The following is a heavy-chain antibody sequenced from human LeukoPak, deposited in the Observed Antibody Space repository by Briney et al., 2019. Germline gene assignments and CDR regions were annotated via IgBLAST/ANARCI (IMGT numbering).Heavy chain of an antibody. CDR3: AHTIFGVVIIDYYYMDV. J-gene: IGHJ6*03. CDR1: GGSISSSSYY. Sequence: PSETLSLTCTVSGGSISSSSYYWGWIRQPPGKGLEWIVSIYYSGSTYYNPSLKSRVTISVDTSKNQFSLKLSSVTAADTAVYYCAHTIFGVVIIDYYYMDVWGKGTTVTVSS. V-gene: IGHV4-39*01. CDR2: IYYSGST. D-gene: IGHD3-3*01.